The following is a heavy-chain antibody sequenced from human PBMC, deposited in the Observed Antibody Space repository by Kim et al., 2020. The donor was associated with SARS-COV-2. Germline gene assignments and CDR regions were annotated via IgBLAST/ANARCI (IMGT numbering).Heavy chain of an antibody. D-gene: IGHD3-16*01. CDR2: ISGSGGST. CDR1: GFTFSSYG. J-gene: IGHJ6*02. Sequence: GGSLRLSCAASGFTFSSYGMSWVRQAPGKGLVWVSGISGSGGSTNYADSVKGRFTISRDNAKNTLYLQMNSLRAEDTAVYYCARDKAIAYNYYSYGMDVWGQGTTVTVSS. CDR3: ARDKAIAYNYYSYGMDV. V-gene: IGHV3-74*01.